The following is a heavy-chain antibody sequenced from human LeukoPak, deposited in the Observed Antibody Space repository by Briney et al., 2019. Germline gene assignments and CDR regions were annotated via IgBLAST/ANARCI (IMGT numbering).Heavy chain of an antibody. CDR1: GYTFTSYD. D-gene: IGHD2-15*01. J-gene: IGHJ6*03. CDR3: ARQTQVVVAATRSFDYYYYMDV. CDR2: MNPNSGNT. Sequence: ASVKVSCKASGYTFTSYDINWVRQATGQGLEWMGWMNPNSGNTGYAQKFQGRVAMTRNISISTAYMELSSLRSEDTAVYYCARQTQVVVAATRSFDYYYYMDVWGKGTTVTVSS. V-gene: IGHV1-8*01.